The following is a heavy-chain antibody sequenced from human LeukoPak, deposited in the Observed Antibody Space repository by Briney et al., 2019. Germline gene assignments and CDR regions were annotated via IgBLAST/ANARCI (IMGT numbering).Heavy chain of an antibody. CDR2: IYPGDSDT. D-gene: IGHD2-2*02. Sequence: GESLKISCKGSGYSFTSYWIGWVRQMPGKGLEWMGIIYPGDSDTRYSPSFQGQVTISADKSISTAYLQWSSLKASDTAMYYCARHVADCSSTSCYTETLFDYWGQGTLATVSS. J-gene: IGHJ4*02. V-gene: IGHV5-51*01. CDR3: ARHVADCSSTSCYTETLFDY. CDR1: GYSFTSYW.